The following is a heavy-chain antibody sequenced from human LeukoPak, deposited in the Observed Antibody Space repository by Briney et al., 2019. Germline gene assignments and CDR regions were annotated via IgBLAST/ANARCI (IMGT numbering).Heavy chain of an antibody. CDR2: IYSGGAI. J-gene: IGHJ3*02. V-gene: IGHV3-66*01. CDR3: ANVGAFNI. Sequence: GGTLRLSCAVSGFTVSSHYITWVRQAPGKGLEWVSLIYSGGAIYYADSVRGRFTLSRDNSKNTVYLQINSLRVEDTAMYYCANVGAFNIWGQGTMVTVSS. CDR1: GFTVSSHY.